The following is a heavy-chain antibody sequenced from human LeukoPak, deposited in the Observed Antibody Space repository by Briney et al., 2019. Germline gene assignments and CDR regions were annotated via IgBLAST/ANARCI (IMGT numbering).Heavy chain of an antibody. CDR3: ARDGDTAIRGVNFDY. D-gene: IGHD3-10*01. Sequence: GGSLRLSCAASGITFTTHAIHWVRQAPGKGLEWVAVMSYDGNIKYYADSVKGRFTISRDNSKNTLYLQMNSLIAEDTAVYYCARDGDTAIRGVNFDYWGQGTLVTVSS. V-gene: IGHV3-30-3*01. CDR2: MSYDGNIK. CDR1: GITFTTHA. J-gene: IGHJ4*02.